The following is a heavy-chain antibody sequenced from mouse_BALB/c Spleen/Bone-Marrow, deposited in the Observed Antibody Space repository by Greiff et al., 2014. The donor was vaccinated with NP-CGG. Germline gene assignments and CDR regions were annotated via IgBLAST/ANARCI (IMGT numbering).Heavy chain of an antibody. D-gene: IGHD1-1*01. CDR2: IDPANGDT. CDR1: GFNIKDTF. CDR3: TKPSCYYGSVYWYFDV. Sequence: EVQLVESGAELVKPGASVKLSCTASGFNIKDTFMHWVKQRPEQGLEWIGRIDPANGDTKYDPKFQGKATITADTSSNTAYLQLSCLTPEDTAVYYCTKPSCYYGSVYWYFDVWGAGTTVTVSS. J-gene: IGHJ1*01. V-gene: IGHV14-3*02.